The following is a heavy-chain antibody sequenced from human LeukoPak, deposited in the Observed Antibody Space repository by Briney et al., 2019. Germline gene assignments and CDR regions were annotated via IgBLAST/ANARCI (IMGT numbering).Heavy chain of an antibody. V-gene: IGHV3-20*04. J-gene: IGHJ4*02. CDR3: ARVTAYYDSSGYSGYYYFDY. Sequence: PGGSLRLSCAASGFTFDDYGMSWVRQAPGKGLEWVSGINWNGGSTGYADSVKGRFTISRDNAKNSLYLQMNSLRAEDTALYYCARVTAYYDSSGYSGYYYFDYWDQGTLVTVSS. CDR1: GFTFDDYG. D-gene: IGHD3-22*01. CDR2: INWNGGST.